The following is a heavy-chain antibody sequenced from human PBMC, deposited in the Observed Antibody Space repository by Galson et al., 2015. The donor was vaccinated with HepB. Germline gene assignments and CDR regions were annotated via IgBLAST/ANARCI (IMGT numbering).Heavy chain of an antibody. CDR1: GYTFTGYY. Sequence: SVKVSCKASGYTFTGYYMHWVRQAPGQGLEWMGWINPNSGGTNYAQKFQGRVTMTRDTSISTAYMELSRLRSDDTAVYYCARGLVTTQSHLEFDYWAQGTLVTVSS. CDR3: ARGLVTTQSHLEFDY. V-gene: IGHV1-2*02. J-gene: IGHJ4*02. D-gene: IGHD4-11*01. CDR2: INPNSGGT.